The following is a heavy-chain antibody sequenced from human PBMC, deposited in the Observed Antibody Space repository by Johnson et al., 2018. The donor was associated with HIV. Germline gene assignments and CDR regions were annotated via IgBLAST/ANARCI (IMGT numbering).Heavy chain of an antibody. Sequence: VQLVESGGGVVQPGRSLRLSCAASGFTFSRYWMSWVRQAPGKGLEWVANITQDGSEKYYVDSVKGRFTISRDNAKNSLYVQMHSLRADDTSMYYCTGGWYNLSAFDIWGQGTMVTVSS. J-gene: IGHJ3*02. CDR3: TGGWYNLSAFDI. CDR1: GFTFSRYW. D-gene: IGHD1-1*01. V-gene: IGHV3-7*01. CDR2: ITQDGSEK.